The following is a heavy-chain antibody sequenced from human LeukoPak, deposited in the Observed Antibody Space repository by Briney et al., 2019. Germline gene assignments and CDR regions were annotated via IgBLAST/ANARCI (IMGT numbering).Heavy chain of an antibody. CDR2: IYYSGST. D-gene: IGHD2-15*01. CDR3: ARWGGGGTDY. CDR1: GGSISSYY. J-gene: IGHJ4*02. Sequence: PSETLSLTCTVSGGSISSYYWSWIRQPPGKGLEWIGYIYYSGSTNYNPSLKSRVTISVDTSKNQFSLKLSSVTAADTAVYYCARWGGGGTDYWGQGTLVTVSS. V-gene: IGHV4-59*01.